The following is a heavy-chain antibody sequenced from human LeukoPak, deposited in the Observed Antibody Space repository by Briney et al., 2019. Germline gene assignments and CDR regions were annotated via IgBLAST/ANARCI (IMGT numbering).Heavy chain of an antibody. Sequence: SETLSLTCTVSGGSISPYYWSWIRQTPGKGLEWIGYILYSGTTTNYNPSLKSRVTISVDTSKNQFSLKLSSVTAADTAVYYCARVGDWNDLVYWGQGTLVTVSP. CDR1: GGSISPYY. CDR3: ARVGDWNDLVY. D-gene: IGHD1-1*01. V-gene: IGHV4-59*01. J-gene: IGHJ4*02. CDR2: ILYSGTTT.